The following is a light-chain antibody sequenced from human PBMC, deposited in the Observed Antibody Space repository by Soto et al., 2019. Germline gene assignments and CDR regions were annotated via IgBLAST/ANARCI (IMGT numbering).Light chain of an antibody. CDR2: GAS. Sequence: EIVLTQSPGTLSLSPGERATLSCRASQSLSSNSLAWYQHKPGQAPRLLIYGASSRATGIPDRFSGSGSGTDFTLTISRLEPEDVAVYYCQQYGNTPWTFGQGTKVDIK. J-gene: IGKJ1*01. CDR3: QQYGNTPWT. V-gene: IGKV3-20*01. CDR1: QSLSSNS.